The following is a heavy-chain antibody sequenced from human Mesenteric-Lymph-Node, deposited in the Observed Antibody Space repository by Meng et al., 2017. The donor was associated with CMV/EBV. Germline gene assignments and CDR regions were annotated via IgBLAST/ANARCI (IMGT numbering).Heavy chain of an antibody. CDR3: VRGGDNWDRDYWFDP. J-gene: IGHJ5*02. D-gene: IGHD4-23*01. CDR1: GFTFGTFA. V-gene: IGHV3-30-3*01. Sequence: GESLKISCAASGFTFGTFAMHWVRQAPGKGLEWVAVISYDGNNKYYADSVKGRFTISRDNSKNTLYLQMNSLRAEDTAVYYCVRGGDNWDRDYWFDPWGQGTLVTVSS. CDR2: ISYDGNNK.